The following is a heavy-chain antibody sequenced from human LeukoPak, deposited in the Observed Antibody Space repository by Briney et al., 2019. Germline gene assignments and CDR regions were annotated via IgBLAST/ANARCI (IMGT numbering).Heavy chain of an antibody. Sequence: GGSLRISCAASGFTFTSYAMSWVRQAPGKGLEWVSSISGRGGSTYYADSVKGRFTISRDNSRNTLYLQMNSLRAEDTAVYYCARSGLSRFGFWGQGTLVTVSS. J-gene: IGHJ4*02. V-gene: IGHV3-23*01. CDR2: ISGRGGST. CDR3: ARSGLSRFGF. D-gene: IGHD2/OR15-2a*01. CDR1: GFTFTSYA.